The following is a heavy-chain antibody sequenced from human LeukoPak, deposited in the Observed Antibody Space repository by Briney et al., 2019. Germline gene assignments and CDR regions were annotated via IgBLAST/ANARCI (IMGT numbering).Heavy chain of an antibody. V-gene: IGHV3-48*01. D-gene: IGHD5-18*01. J-gene: IGHJ4*02. CDR3: ARPSYTGIII. Sequence: GGSLRLSCADSGFTFSSYWMSWVRQAPGKGLERVSYISSSGSTIYYAASVKGRFTISRDNSKNTLYLQMNSLKTEDTAVYYCARPSYTGIIIGGQGTLVTVSS. CDR1: GFTFSSYW. CDR2: ISSSGSTI.